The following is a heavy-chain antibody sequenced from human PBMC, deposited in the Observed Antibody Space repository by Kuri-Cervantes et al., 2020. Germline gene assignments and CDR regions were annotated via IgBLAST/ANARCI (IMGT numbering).Heavy chain of an antibody. J-gene: IGHJ4*02. V-gene: IGHV3-23*01. CDR3: AKVAYYSSRLTCYLDF. CDR2: IRGSGGST. D-gene: IGHD6-13*01. CDR1: GFTFSSDA. Sequence: GGSLRLSCAASGFTFSSDAMSWVRQAPGKGLEWVSAIRGSGGSTYYANSVKGRFTISRDHSKNTLYLQMNSLRIEDTAVYYCAKVAYYSSRLTCYLDFWGQGTLVTVSS.